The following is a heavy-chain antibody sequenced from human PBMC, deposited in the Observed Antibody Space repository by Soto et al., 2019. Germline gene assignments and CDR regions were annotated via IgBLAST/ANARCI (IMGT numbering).Heavy chain of an antibody. D-gene: IGHD5-18*01. CDR2: VYHTGNA. CDR3: AVDTTIEGPNWLDP. V-gene: IGHV4-30-4*08. CDR1: GGSTSRVAYY. J-gene: IGHJ5*02. Sequence: SETLSLTCTVSGGSTSRVAYYWSWIRQLPGKGLEWIGYVYHTGNADYNPSLKSRISMSVDTSKNQFSMDLKDVTAADTAVYYCAVDTTIEGPNWLDPWGQGTLVTVSS.